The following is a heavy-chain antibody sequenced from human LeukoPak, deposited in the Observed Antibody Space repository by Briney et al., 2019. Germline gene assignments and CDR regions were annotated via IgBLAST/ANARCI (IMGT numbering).Heavy chain of an antibody. D-gene: IGHD1-26*01. V-gene: IGHV4-34*01. Sequence: TPSETLSLTCAVYGGSFSGYYWSWIRQPPGKGLEWIGEINHSGSTNYNPSLKSRVTISVDTSKNQFSLKLSSVTAADTAVYYCANEGLYSGSYPHYWGQGTLVTVSS. CDR2: INHSGST. CDR3: ANEGLYSGSYPHY. J-gene: IGHJ4*02. CDR1: GGSFSGYY.